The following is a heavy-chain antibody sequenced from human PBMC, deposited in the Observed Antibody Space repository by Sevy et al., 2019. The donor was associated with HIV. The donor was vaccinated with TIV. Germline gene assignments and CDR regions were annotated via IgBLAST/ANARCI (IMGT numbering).Heavy chain of an antibody. D-gene: IGHD6-13*01. J-gene: IGHJ4*02. V-gene: IGHV3-23*01. CDR2: ISATGGST. CDR3: AKTLQKLPFDPHYFDY. Sequence: GGSLRLSCAASGFTLGSYTMNWVRQAPGEGLEWVASISATGGSTYDADSVKGRFTISRDVSKGLLYLQMNSLTAEDTAIFYCAKTLQKLPFDPHYFDYRGQGTLVTVSS. CDR1: GFTLGSYT.